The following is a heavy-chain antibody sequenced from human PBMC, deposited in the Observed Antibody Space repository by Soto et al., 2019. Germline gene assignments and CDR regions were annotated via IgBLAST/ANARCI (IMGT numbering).Heavy chain of an antibody. CDR1: GFSLNTRGVG. J-gene: IGHJ4*02. CDR2: IYWDNDK. V-gene: IGHV2-5*02. Sequence: QITLKESGPTLVKPTQTLTLTCAFSGFSLNTRGVGVGWIRQPPGKALEWLALIYWDNDKRYSPSLKSRLTLSKDTPKNHVVLMMTDMDPVDTATYYCAQNNYYGSGSVYWGQGTLVTVSS. CDR3: AQNNYYGSGSVY. D-gene: IGHD3-10*01.